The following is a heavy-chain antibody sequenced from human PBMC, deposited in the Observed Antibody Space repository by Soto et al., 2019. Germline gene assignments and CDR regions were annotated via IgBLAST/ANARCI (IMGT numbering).Heavy chain of an antibody. Sequence: PRESLKISCKGSGYSFTSYWIGWVRQMPGKGLEWMGIIYPGDSDTTYGPSFQGQVTISADKSITTAYLQWSSLKASDTAIYYCARRAEYYYDNSGSFDNWGQGTLVTVSS. V-gene: IGHV5-51*01. CDR3: ARRAEYYYDNSGSFDN. D-gene: IGHD3-22*01. J-gene: IGHJ4*02. CDR2: IYPGDSDT. CDR1: GYSFTSYW.